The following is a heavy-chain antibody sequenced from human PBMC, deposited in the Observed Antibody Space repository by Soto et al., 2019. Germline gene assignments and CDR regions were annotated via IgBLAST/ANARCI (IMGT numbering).Heavy chain of an antibody. D-gene: IGHD3-3*01. CDR2: INPSGGST. Sequence: QVQLVQSGAEVKKPGASVKVSCKASGYTFTSYYMHWVRQAPGQGLEWMGIINPSGGSTSYAQKFQGRVTMTRNTSTSTVYMELSSLRSEDTAVYYCARVTRYYDFWSGPSDPWGQGTLVTVSS. J-gene: IGHJ5*02. V-gene: IGHV1-46*01. CDR3: ARVTRYYDFWSGPSDP. CDR1: GYTFTSYY.